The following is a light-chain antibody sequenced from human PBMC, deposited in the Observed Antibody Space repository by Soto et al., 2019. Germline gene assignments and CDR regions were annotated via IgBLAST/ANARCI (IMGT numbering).Light chain of an antibody. CDR2: DTS. J-gene: IGKJ5*01. V-gene: IGKV3-20*01. CDR3: QHYGTSQIT. CDR1: QSVSSEF. Sequence: EIVLTQNTGTLSLSPGDGATLSCRASQSVSSEFITWYQQKPGQPPRLLIHDTSSRDTGIPDRFSGSGAGTDFTLTISRLEPEDFAVYYCQHYGTSQITFGQGTRLEIK.